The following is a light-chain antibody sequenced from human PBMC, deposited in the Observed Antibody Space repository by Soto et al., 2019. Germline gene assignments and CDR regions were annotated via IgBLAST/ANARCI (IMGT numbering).Light chain of an antibody. CDR3: QQSGTSPPVA. J-gene: IGKJ4*01. CDR2: GAS. V-gene: IGKV3-20*01. Sequence: EIVLTQSPGTLSLSPGERATLSCRASQSVGSRFLAWYQQKPGQAPRLLIYGASNRATGIPDRFSGSGSGTDFTLTISRLEPEDFAVYYCQQSGTSPPVAFDGGTKVEIK. CDR1: QSVGSRF.